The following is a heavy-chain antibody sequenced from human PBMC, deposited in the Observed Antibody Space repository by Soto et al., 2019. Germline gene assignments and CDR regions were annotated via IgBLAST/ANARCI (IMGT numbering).Heavy chain of an antibody. CDR3: AEQQLVGHIY. CDR1: GGSFSGYY. Sequence: QVQLQQWGAGLLKPSETLSLTCAVYGGSFSGYYWSWIRQPPGKGLEWIGEINHSGSTNYNPSLTSRVTISVDTSKNQFSLKLSSVTAADTAVYYCAEQQLVGHIYWGQGTLVTVSS. V-gene: IGHV4-34*01. D-gene: IGHD6-13*01. CDR2: INHSGST. J-gene: IGHJ4*02.